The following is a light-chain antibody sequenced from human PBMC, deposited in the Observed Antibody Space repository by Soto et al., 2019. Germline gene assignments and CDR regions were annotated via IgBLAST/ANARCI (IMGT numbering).Light chain of an antibody. V-gene: IGKV3-11*01. Sequence: IVLTQSPATLSLSPGERATLSCRASQSVSTYFAWHQRKSGQAPRLLIYDVSKRATGIPPRFSGSGAGTDFTLTISSLEPADSETYNCQQRRSSLTFGGGTKVEIK. CDR1: QSVSTY. CDR3: QQRRSSLT. J-gene: IGKJ4*01. CDR2: DVS.